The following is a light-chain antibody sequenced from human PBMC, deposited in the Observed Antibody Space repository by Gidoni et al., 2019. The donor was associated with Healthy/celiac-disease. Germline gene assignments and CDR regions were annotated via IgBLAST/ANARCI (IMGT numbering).Light chain of an antibody. J-gene: IGKJ1*01. CDR2: AAS. Sequence: DIQMTQSPSSVSSSVGDRVTITWLASQGISSWLAWYQQKPGKALKLLIYAASSFQSGVPSRFSGSGSGTEFTLTISSLQPEYFATYYCQQANSFPQTFGQGTKVEIK. V-gene: IGKV1-12*01. CDR1: QGISSW. CDR3: QQANSFPQT.